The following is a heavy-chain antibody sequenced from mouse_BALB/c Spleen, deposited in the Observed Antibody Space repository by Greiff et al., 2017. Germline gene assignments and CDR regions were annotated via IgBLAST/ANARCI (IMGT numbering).Heavy chain of an antibody. J-gene: IGHJ3*01. V-gene: IGHV14-3*02. CDR3: ALDSSGYGLAY. D-gene: IGHD3-2*01. CDR1: GFNIKDTY. Sequence: VQLQESGAELVTPGASVKLSCTASGFNIKDTYMHWVKQRPEQGLEWIGRIDPANGNTKYDPKFQGKATITADTSSNTAYLQLSSLTSEDTAVYYCALDSSGYGLAYWGQGTLVTVSA. CDR2: IDPANGNT.